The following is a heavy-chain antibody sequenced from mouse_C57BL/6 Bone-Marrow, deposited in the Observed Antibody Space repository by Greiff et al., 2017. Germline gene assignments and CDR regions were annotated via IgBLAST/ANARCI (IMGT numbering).Heavy chain of an antibody. CDR3: TTDYPDY. Sequence: VQLQQSGAELVRPGASVKLSCTASGFNFKDDYMHWVKQRPEQGLEWIGWIDPENGDTEYASKFQGKATITADTSSNTAYLQLSSLTSEDTAVXYCTTDYPDYWGQGTTLTVSS. CDR2: IDPENGDT. V-gene: IGHV14-4*01. D-gene: IGHD2-4*01. CDR1: GFNFKDDY. J-gene: IGHJ2*01.